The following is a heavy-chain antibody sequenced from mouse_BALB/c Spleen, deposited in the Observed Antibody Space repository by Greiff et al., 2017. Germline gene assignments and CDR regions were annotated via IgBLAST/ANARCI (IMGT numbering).Heavy chain of an antibody. Sequence: EVKLMESGGGLVKPGGSLKLSCAASGFTFSSYTMSWVRQTPEKRLEWVATISSGGGNTYYPDSVKGRFTISRDNAKNNLYLQMSSLRSEDTALYYCARESYYGSSSFAYWGQGTLVTVSA. J-gene: IGHJ3*01. CDR1: GFTFSSYT. CDR2: ISSGGGNT. V-gene: IGHV5-9*03. CDR3: ARESYYGSSSFAY. D-gene: IGHD1-1*01.